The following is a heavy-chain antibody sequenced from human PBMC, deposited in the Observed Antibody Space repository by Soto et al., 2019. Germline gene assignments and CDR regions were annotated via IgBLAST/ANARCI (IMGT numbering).Heavy chain of an antibody. CDR2: IKSKTDGGTT. V-gene: IGHV3-15*07. J-gene: IGHJ4*02. CDR1: GFTFSNAW. CDR3: TTKYSSSWYYFDY. D-gene: IGHD6-13*01. Sequence: ASGFTFSNAWMNWVRQAPGKGLEWVGRIKSKTDGGTTDYAAPVKGRFTISRDDSKNTLYLQMNSLKTEDTAVYYCTTKYSSSWYYFDYWGQGTLVTFSS.